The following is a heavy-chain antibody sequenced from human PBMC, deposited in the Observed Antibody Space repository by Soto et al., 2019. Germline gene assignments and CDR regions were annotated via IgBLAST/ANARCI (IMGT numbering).Heavy chain of an antibody. V-gene: IGHV4-31*03. D-gene: IGHD1-26*01. CDR2: IYYSGST. Sequence: QVQLQEAGPGLVKPSQTLSLTCTVSGGSISSGGYYWSWIRQHPGKGLEWIGYIYYSGSTYYNPSLNSRVTISVDTSKNQFSLKLSSVTAADTAVYYWARDRESGSYALREYAFDIWGRGTVVTVS. CDR1: GGSISSGGYY. J-gene: IGHJ3*02. CDR3: ARDRESGSYALREYAFDI.